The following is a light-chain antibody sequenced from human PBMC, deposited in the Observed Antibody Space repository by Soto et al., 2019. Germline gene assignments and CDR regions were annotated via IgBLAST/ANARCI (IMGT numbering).Light chain of an antibody. J-gene: IGKJ1*01. CDR2: GAS. V-gene: IGKV3-20*01. CDR1: QRVDDSH. CDR3: QQYGSSPRT. Sequence: EIVLTPSPGTLSLSPGERATLSCRASQRVDDSHFAWYQLRPGQGPSLLIYGASNRATGIPDRFSGSGSGTDFTLTISRLEPDDFAVYYCQQYGSSPRTFGQGTKVDIK.